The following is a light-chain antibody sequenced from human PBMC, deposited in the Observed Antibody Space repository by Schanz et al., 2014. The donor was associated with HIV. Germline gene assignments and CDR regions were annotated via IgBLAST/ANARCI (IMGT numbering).Light chain of an antibody. Sequence: DIVMTQSPDSLAVSLGERATINCKSSQSVFFSSNNKNYLAWYRQKPGQPPKLLIYWASTRESGVPDRFSGRGSGTDFTLTISSLQPDDYATYYCLQYHAFPWTFGQGTNVDVK. CDR2: WAS. V-gene: IGKV4-1*01. CDR3: LQYHAFPWT. J-gene: IGKJ1*01. CDR1: QSVFFSSNNKNY.